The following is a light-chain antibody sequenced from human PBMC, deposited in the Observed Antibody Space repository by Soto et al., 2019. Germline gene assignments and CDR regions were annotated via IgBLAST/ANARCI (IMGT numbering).Light chain of an antibody. CDR2: RNS. Sequence: QSVLTQPPSVSGAPGQRVTISCTGSSSNIGANYGVHWYQHLPGTAPKLLIYRNSYRPSGVRDRFSGSKSGTSASLAITGLQAEDEADYYCQSYDSSLSCVVFGGGTKLTVL. J-gene: IGLJ2*01. V-gene: IGLV1-40*01. CDR3: QSYDSSLSCVV. CDR1: SSNIGANYG.